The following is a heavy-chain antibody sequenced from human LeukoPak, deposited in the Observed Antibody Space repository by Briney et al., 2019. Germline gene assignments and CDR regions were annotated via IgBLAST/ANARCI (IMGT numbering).Heavy chain of an antibody. Sequence: GGSLRLSCAASGFTFSSYTMSWVRQAPGKGLEWVSAISGSGGSTYYADSVKGRFTISRDNSKNTLYLQMNSLRAEDTAVYYCARAGGSYFYAFDVWGQGTMVTVSS. CDR3: ARAGGSYFYAFDV. D-gene: IGHD1-26*01. V-gene: IGHV3-23*01. J-gene: IGHJ3*01. CDR1: GFTFSSYT. CDR2: ISGSGGST.